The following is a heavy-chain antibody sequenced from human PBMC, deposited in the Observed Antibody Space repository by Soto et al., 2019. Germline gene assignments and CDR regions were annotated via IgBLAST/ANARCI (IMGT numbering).Heavy chain of an antibody. Sequence: EVQLVESGGGLVKSGGSLRLSCAASGFTFNSFSMTWVRQAPGKGLEWVSTISSSSPYIYYADSVKRRFTISRDNAKNSLYLQMNSLRAEDTAVYYCVRGYNGMDVWGQGTTVTVSS. CDR1: GFTFNSFS. CDR3: VRGYNGMDV. V-gene: IGHV3-21*06. J-gene: IGHJ6*02. CDR2: ISSSSPYI.